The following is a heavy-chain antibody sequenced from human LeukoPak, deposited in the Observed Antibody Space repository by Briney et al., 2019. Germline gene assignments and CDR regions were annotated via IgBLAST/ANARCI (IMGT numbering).Heavy chain of an antibody. Sequence: PGGSLRLSCAASGFTFDDYGMSWVRQAPGKGLERVSGINWNGGSTVYADSVKGRFTISRDNAKNSLYLQMNSLRAEDTALYYCARDPGYSYGYVPAYFDYWGQGTLVTVSS. V-gene: IGHV3-20*04. CDR1: GFTFDDYG. CDR3: ARDPGYSYGYVPAYFDY. CDR2: INWNGGST. D-gene: IGHD5-18*01. J-gene: IGHJ4*02.